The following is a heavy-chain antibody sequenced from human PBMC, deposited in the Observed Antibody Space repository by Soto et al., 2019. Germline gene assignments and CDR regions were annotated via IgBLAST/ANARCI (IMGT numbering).Heavy chain of an antibody. CDR1: GFTFNIYA. CDR3: AREDDYGYRYINYGLDV. CDR2: ISFDGTKK. D-gene: IGHD4-17*01. J-gene: IGHJ6*02. V-gene: IGHV3-30-3*01. Sequence: GGSLRRSCAASGFTFNIYALRWVGQAPGKGLEWVAVISFDGTKKYYSDSVKGRFTISRDNLKNTLYLQMNNLRVEDAALYFCAREDDYGYRYINYGLDVWGQGTTVTVYS.